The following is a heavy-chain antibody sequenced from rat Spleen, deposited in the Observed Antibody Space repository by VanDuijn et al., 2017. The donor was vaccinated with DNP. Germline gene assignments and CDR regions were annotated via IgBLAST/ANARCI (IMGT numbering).Heavy chain of an antibody. J-gene: IGHJ3*01. CDR1: GFTFSNYG. Sequence: EVQLVESGGGPVQPGRSLKLSCVASGFTFSNYGMAWVRQAPTKGLEWVASISYDGGSTYYRDSVKGRFTISRDNAKSSLYLQMNSLKSEDTATYYCARSRLPGYYPFACWGQGTLVTVSS. V-gene: IGHV5-29*01. CDR3: ARSRLPGYYPFAC. CDR2: ISYDGGST. D-gene: IGHD1-4*01.